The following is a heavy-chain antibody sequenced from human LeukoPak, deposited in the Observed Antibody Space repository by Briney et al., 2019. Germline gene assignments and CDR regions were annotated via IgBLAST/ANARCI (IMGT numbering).Heavy chain of an antibody. CDR3: ARRQTDYYGSGSYMGLDY. CDR1: GFTFGNYE. V-gene: IGHV3-48*03. CDR2: ISSSGGTR. J-gene: IGHJ4*02. D-gene: IGHD3-10*01. Sequence: GGSLRLSCAASGFTFGNYEMNWVRQAPGKGLEWVSYISSSGGTRYYADSVKGRFTISRDNAKNSLYLQMNSLRAEDTAVYYCARRQTDYYGSGSYMGLDYWGQGTLVTVSS.